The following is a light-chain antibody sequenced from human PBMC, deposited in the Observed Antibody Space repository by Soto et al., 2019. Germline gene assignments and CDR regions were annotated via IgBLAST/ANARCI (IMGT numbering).Light chain of an antibody. J-gene: IGKJ1*01. CDR3: QQYNSYSWT. CDR2: KAS. Sequence: DIQMTQSPSTLSASVGDRVTITCRASQSISYWFAWYQQKPGKAPKLLIYKASSLESGVPSRFSDSGSGTEFTLTISSLQPDDFATYYCQQYNSYSWTFGQETKVEIK. CDR1: QSISYW. V-gene: IGKV1-5*03.